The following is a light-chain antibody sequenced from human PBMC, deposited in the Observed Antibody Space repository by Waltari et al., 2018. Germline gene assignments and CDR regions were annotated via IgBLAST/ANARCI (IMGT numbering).Light chain of an antibody. Sequence: EIVLTHSPATLSLSPGERATLSCRASQCVSINLAWYQQKPGQPPRLLIYGTSNRATGNPARFSGSGSGTDFTLTISSLQSEDFAFYYCQQHSNWPFTFGPGTKLDIK. CDR1: QCVSIN. V-gene: IGKV3-11*01. CDR3: QQHSNWPFT. J-gene: IGKJ3*01. CDR2: GTS.